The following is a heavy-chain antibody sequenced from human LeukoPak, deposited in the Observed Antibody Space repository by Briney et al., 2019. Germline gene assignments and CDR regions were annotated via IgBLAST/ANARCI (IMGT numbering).Heavy chain of an antibody. J-gene: IGHJ4*02. CDR2: ISSSSTI. CDR1: GFTFSTYT. CDR3: ARDYFGSGVIDY. Sequence: TGGSLRLSCTASGFTFSTYTMNWVRQAPGKGLEWVSYISSSSTIYYAVSVKGRFTISRDNANNSLYLQMSSLRAEDTAVYYCARDYFGSGVIDYWGQGTLVTVSS. D-gene: IGHD3-10*01. V-gene: IGHV3-48*01.